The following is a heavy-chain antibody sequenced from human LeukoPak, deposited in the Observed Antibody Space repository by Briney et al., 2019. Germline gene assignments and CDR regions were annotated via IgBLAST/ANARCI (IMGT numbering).Heavy chain of an antibody. CDR2: IKQDGSEK. V-gene: IGHV3-7*01. J-gene: IGHJ6*02. CDR3: ARDGSSYYYGMDV. CDR1: GFTFSGYW. D-gene: IGHD6-13*01. Sequence: GGSLRLSCAASGFTFSGYWMSWVRQAPGKGLEWVANIKQDGSEKYYVDSVKGRFTISRDNAKNSLYLQMNSLRAEDTAVYYCARDGSSYYYGMDVWGQGTMVTVSS.